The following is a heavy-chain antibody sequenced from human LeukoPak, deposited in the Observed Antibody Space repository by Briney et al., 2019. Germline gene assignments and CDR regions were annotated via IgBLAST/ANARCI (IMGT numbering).Heavy chain of an antibody. D-gene: IGHD3-22*01. V-gene: IGHV4-59*01. J-gene: IGHJ3*02. CDR2: IYYSGST. Sequence: SETLSLTCTVSGGSISIYYWSWIRQPPGKGLEWIGYIYYSGSTNYNPSLKSRVTISVDTSKNQFSLKLSSVTAADTAVYYCARKPTYYYDSSGYELDAFDIWGQGTMVTVSS. CDR1: GGSISIYY. CDR3: ARKPTYYYDSSGYELDAFDI.